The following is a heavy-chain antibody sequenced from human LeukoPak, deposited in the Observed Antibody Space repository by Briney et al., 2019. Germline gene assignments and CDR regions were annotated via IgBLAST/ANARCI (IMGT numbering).Heavy chain of an antibody. Sequence: GGSLRLSCAASGFTFNNYWMSWVRQAPGKGLEWVANIKQDGSEKYYVDYMKGRFTISRDNARSSLYLQMNSLRAEDTAVYYCARDFEEKKGIAAAGSDYWGQGTLVTVSS. D-gene: IGHD6-13*01. V-gene: IGHV3-7*01. CDR1: GFTFNNYW. CDR3: ARDFEEKKGIAAAGSDY. CDR2: IKQDGSEK. J-gene: IGHJ4*02.